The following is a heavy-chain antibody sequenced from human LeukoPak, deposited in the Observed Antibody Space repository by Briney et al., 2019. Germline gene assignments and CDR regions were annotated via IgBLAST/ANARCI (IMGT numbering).Heavy chain of an antibody. J-gene: IGHJ4*02. CDR1: GYTFTSYD. Sequence: ASVKVSCKASGYTFTSYDINWVRQATGQGLEWMGWMNPNSGNTGYAQKLQGRVTMTRNTSISTAYMELSSLRSEDTAVYYCARWAYGDWVRFDYWGQGTLVTVSS. V-gene: IGHV1-8*01. D-gene: IGHD4-17*01. CDR2: MNPNSGNT. CDR3: ARWAYGDWVRFDY.